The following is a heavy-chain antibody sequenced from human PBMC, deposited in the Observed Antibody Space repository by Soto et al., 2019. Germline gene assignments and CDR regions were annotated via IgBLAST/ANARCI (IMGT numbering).Heavy chain of an antibody. D-gene: IGHD2-2*01. CDR2: ISGNGGDYT. J-gene: IGHJ4*02. Sequence: LRLSCAASGFTFSTYAMSWVRQAPRQGLEWVSAISGNGGDYTYYADSVKGRFTISRDNSKNTLYLQMNSLRAEASGVYYCVPLSEYCSITTPSWGQETL. CDR1: GFTFSTYA. CDR3: VPLSEYCSITTPS. V-gene: IGHV3-23*01.